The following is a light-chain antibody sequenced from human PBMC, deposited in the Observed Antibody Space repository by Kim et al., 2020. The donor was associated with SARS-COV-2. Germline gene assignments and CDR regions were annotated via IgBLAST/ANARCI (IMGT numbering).Light chain of an antibody. J-gene: IGLJ6*01. CDR3: SSYTSSSTLV. CDR2: EIN. V-gene: IGLV2-14*01. Sequence: GQSLTISCTGTSTDIGGYDYVSWYRQDPGKVPTLIIFEINKRPSGVSDRYSGSKSDNTASLTIFGLQAEDEADYYCSSYTSSSTLVFGGGTKVYVL. CDR1: STDIGGYDY.